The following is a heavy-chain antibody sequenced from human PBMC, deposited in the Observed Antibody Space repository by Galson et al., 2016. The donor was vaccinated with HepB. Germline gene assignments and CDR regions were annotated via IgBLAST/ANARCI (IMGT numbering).Heavy chain of an antibody. Sequence: SLRLSCAASGFSVSSNYMSWVRQAPGKGLQWVSVIFGGGSTYYADSVKGRFTISRDNSKNTLHLQMNSLRAEDTAVYYCARDGEYYYGSGSYAETWGQGTLVTVSS. CDR1: GFSVSSNY. CDR2: IFGGGST. D-gene: IGHD3-10*01. V-gene: IGHV3-53*01. J-gene: IGHJ5*02. CDR3: ARDGEYYYGSGSYAET.